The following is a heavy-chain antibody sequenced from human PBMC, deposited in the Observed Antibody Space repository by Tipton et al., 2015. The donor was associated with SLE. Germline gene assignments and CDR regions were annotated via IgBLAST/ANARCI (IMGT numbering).Heavy chain of an antibody. Sequence: TLPLTCTVSGGSISSYYWSWIRQPPGKGLEWIGHIYYSGCTNYNPSLKSRVTISVDTSKNQFSLKLSSVTAADTAVYYCARASPMVRGVIPSVDVWGKGTTVTVSS. CDR3: ARASPMVRGVIPSVDV. J-gene: IGHJ6*04. V-gene: IGHV4-59*01. CDR1: GGSISSYY. CDR2: IYYSGCT. D-gene: IGHD3-10*01.